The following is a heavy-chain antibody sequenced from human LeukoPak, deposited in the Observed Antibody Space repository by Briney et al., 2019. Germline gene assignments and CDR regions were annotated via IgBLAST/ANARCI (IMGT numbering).Heavy chain of an antibody. D-gene: IGHD2-21*01. Sequence: GGSLRLSCVASGFSFGNYAMSWVRQAPGKGLQWVSQISGTGGATWYAGFARDRFTISRDDSKKTLYLQMSGLRVEGTAMYYCVKDPRDTYGTNWFVSWGQGTLLIVSS. CDR2: ISGTGGAT. CDR1: GFSFGNYA. CDR3: VKDPRDTYGTNWFVS. V-gene: IGHV3-23*01. J-gene: IGHJ5*01.